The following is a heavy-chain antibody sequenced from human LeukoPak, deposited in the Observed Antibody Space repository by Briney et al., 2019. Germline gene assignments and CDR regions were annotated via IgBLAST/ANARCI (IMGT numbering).Heavy chain of an antibody. J-gene: IGHJ4*02. D-gene: IGHD3-10*01. CDR2: IIPILGIA. V-gene: IGHV1-69*04. CDR3: ASLPYYYGSGSPYFDY. Sequence: ASVKVSCKASGGTFSSYAISWVRQAPGQGLEWMGRIIPILGIANYAQKFQGRVTITADKSTSTAYMELSSLRSEDTAVYYCASLPYYYGSGSPYFDYWGQGTLVTVSS. CDR1: GGTFSSYA.